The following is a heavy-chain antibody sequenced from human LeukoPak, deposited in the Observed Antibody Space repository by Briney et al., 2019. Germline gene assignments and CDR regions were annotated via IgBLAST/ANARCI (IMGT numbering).Heavy chain of an antibody. J-gene: IGHJ4*02. CDR3: AKDLLG. CDR1: GFTFDDYA. Sequence: QPGRSLRLSCTASGFTFDDYAMHWVRQAPGKGLEWVSGISWNSGSIGYADSVKGRFTISRDNAKNSLYLQMNSLRAEDTALYYCAKDLLGWGQGTLVTVSS. V-gene: IGHV3-9*01. CDR2: ISWNSGSI.